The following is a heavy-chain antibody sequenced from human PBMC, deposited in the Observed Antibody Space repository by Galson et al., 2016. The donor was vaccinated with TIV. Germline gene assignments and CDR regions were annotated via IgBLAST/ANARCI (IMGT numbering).Heavy chain of an antibody. D-gene: IGHD2-21*02. CDR1: GSSISSGFW. V-gene: IGHV4-38-2*02. Sequence: SETLSLTCIVSGSSISSGFWWSWLRQPPGKGLEWIGSFFHPGAVYYNPSLERRVTMSGDTSKNHFSLRLTSVTAADTAIYYCTRHIGGDFGDYVGQGILVTVSS. J-gene: IGHJ4*02. CDR2: FFHPGAV. CDR3: TRHIGGDFGDY.